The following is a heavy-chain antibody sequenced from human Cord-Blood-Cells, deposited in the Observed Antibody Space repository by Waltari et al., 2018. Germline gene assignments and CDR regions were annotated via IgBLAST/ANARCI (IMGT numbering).Heavy chain of an antibody. V-gene: IGHV5-51*01. Sequence: EVQLVQSGAEVKKPGESLKISCKGSGYSFTSYWIGWVRQMPGKGLEWMGIIYPGDSDTRYSPAFQGQVTISADKSISTAYLQWSSLKASDTAMYYCARQGCSSTSCYNGLDPWGQGTLVTVSS. J-gene: IGHJ5*02. CDR3: ARQGCSSTSCYNGLDP. CDR1: GYSFTSYW. CDR2: IYPGDSDT. D-gene: IGHD2-2*01.